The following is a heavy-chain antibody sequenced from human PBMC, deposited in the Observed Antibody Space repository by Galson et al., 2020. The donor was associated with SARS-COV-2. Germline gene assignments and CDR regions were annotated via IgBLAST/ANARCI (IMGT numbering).Heavy chain of an antibody. CDR2: VSGSDGST. CDR3: AKHLENTGWSFSFDS. J-gene: IGHJ4*02. V-gene: IGHV3-23*01. CDR1: GFTFHNYA. Sequence: GGSLRLSCEASGFTFHNYAMSWVRQAPGKGLEWVSTVSGSDGSTYYADSVNGRLTISRDNSKNTVHLQMNSLRADDTAVYYCAKHLENTGWSFSFDSWGQGTLVTVSS. D-gene: IGHD6-19*01.